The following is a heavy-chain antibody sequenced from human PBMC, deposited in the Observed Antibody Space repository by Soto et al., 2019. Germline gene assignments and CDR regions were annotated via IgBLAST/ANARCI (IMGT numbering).Heavy chain of an antibody. CDR1: GGSISSSSYY. J-gene: IGHJ3*02. D-gene: IGHD2-2*01. Sequence: SETLSLTCTVSGGSISSSSYYWGWIRQPPGKGLEWIGSIYYSGSTYYNPSLKSRVTISVDTSKNQFSLKLSSVTAADTAVYYCARDLSGHCSSTSCYAFDIWGQGTMVTVSS. V-gene: IGHV4-39*07. CDR2: IYYSGST. CDR3: ARDLSGHCSSTSCYAFDI.